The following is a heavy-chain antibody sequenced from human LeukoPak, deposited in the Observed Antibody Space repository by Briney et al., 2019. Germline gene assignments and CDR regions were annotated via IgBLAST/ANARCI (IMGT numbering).Heavy chain of an antibody. CDR3: TKGRLRCHP. V-gene: IGHV3-23*01. CDR2: LSHDGDTT. CDR1: GFAFSTFG. J-gene: IGHJ5*02. D-gene: IGHD2-8*01. Sequence: GGSLRLYCAASGFAFSTFGMSWVRQAPGKGRDWVSGLSHDGDTTYYADSVKGRFTISRDNSKNTLYLQMSDLKAEDTAVYHCTKGRLRCHPWGQGTLVSVS.